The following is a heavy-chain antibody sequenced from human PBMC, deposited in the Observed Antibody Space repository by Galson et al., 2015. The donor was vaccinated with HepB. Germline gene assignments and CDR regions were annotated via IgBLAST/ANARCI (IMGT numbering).Heavy chain of an antibody. CDR2: IIPIFGIA. J-gene: IGHJ3*02. CDR3: ASSHKYSSSPGAFDI. D-gene: IGHD6-6*01. V-gene: IGHV1-69*13. Sequence: SVKVSCKASGGTFSSYAISWVRQAPGQGLEWMGGIIPIFGIANCAQKFQGRVTITADESTSTAYMELSSLRSEDTAVYYCASSHKYSSSPGAFDIWGQGTMVTVSS. CDR1: GGTFSSYA.